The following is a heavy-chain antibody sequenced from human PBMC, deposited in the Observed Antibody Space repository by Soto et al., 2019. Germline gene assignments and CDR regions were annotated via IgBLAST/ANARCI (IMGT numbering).Heavy chain of an antibody. J-gene: IGHJ4*02. D-gene: IGHD3-22*01. CDR2: NFWNDDK. V-gene: IGHV2-5*01. CDR3: AHSLYDSTGYYYFNY. CDR1: GFSLSTSGVG. Sequence: SGPTLVNPTQTLTLTCTFSGFSLSTSGVGVGWIRQPPGKALEWLAFNFWNDDKRYSPSLKSRLTITKDTSKNQVVLTMANMDPVDTATYFCAHSLYDSTGYYYFNYWGQGTLVTVSS.